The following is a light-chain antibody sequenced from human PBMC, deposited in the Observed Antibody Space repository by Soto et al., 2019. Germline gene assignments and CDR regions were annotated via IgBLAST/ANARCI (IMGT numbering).Light chain of an antibody. J-gene: IGLJ3*02. CDR1: RSSIGTNT. CDR3: AAWDDGLNGWV. Sequence: QSVLTQPPSASGTPGQRVTISCSGSRSSIGTNTVSWYQQFPGTAPKVLIYSTNQRPSGVPDRFSGSKSGTSASLAISGLQSEDEADYYCAAWDDGLNGWVFGGGTKVTVL. V-gene: IGLV1-44*01. CDR2: STN.